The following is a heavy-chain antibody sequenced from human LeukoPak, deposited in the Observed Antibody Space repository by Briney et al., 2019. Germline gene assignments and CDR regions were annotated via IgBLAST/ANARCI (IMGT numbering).Heavy chain of an antibody. CDR2: IYNSGST. D-gene: IGHD6-13*01. CDR3: AREYRSSWYLNWFDP. V-gene: IGHV4-39*07. Sequence: SETLSLTCTVSGGSISSSSYYWGWIRQPPGKGLEWIGSIYNSGSTYYNPSLKSRVTISIDTSKNQFSLKLSSVTAADTAVYYCAREYRSSWYLNWFDPWGQGTLVTVSS. J-gene: IGHJ5*02. CDR1: GGSISSSSYY.